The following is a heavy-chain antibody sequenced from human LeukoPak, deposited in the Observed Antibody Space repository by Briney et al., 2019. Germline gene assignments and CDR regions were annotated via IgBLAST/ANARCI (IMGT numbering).Heavy chain of an antibody. CDR2: TSGSGGST. V-gene: IGHV3-23*01. Sequence: GGSLRLSCAASGFTFSSYGMHWVRQAPGKGLEWVSSTSGSGGSTYYADSVKGRFTISRDNSKNTLYLHMDSLRAEDTAVYYCAKRTNWNLDFWGQGTLVTVSS. CDR3: AKRTNWNLDF. D-gene: IGHD1-1*01. CDR1: GFTFSSYG. J-gene: IGHJ4*02.